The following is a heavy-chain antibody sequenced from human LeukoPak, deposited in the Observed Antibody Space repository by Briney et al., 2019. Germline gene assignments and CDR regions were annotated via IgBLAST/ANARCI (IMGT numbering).Heavy chain of an antibody. V-gene: IGHV3-74*01. D-gene: IGHD2-15*01. Sequence: GGSLRLSCAASGFTFSSYWMHWVRQAPGKGLVWVSLVKSDGISTYYADSVKGRFTISRDNSKNTLYLQMNSLRAEDTAIYFCAKELRRSPTYYFDYWGQGALVTVSS. CDR3: AKELRRSPTYYFDY. J-gene: IGHJ4*02. CDR2: VKSDGIST. CDR1: GFTFSSYW.